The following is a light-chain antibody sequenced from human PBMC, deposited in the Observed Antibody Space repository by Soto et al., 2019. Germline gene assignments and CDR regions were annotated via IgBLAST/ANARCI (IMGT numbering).Light chain of an antibody. CDR2: DAS. Sequence: VQMTQAPSSLSASVGDRVTISCRASQGISTWLAWYQQKPEKAPKTLIFDASTLQSGVPSRFSGSGSGTDFTLTISSVQPEDFATYYCQQYKSYPLTFGGGTNVDIK. CDR3: QQYKSYPLT. J-gene: IGKJ4*01. V-gene: IGKV1D-16*01. CDR1: QGISTW.